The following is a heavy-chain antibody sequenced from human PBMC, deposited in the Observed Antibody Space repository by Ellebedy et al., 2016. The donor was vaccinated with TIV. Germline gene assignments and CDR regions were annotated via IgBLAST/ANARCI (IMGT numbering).Heavy chain of an antibody. Sequence: PGGSLRLSCAASGFTFSSYDMHWVRQGSGNGLEWVSSIGAAGDTYYAGFVTGRVSISRENAKNSLYLQRNNVRVGDTAVYYCARATAGFDYWGQGTLITVSS. CDR3: ARATAGFDY. D-gene: IGHD1-14*01. CDR1: GFTFSSYD. V-gene: IGHV3-13*01. J-gene: IGHJ4*02. CDR2: IGAAGDT.